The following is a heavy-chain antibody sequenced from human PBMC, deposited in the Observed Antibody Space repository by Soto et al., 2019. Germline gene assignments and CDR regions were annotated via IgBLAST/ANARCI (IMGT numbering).Heavy chain of an antibody. CDR1: GGTFSSYA. V-gene: IGHV1-46*03. CDR2: INPSGGST. CDR3: AIRDWNDATVVEDYYYMDV. D-gene: IGHD1-1*01. J-gene: IGHJ6*03. Sequence: GASVKVSCKASGGTFSSYAISWVRQAPGQGLEWMGIINPSGGSTSYAQKFQGRVTMTRDTSTSTVYMELSSLRSEDTAVHYCAIRDWNDATVVEDYYYMDVWGKGTTVTVSS.